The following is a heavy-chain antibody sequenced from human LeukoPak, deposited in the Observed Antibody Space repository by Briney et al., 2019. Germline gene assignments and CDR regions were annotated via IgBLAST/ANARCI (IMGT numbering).Heavy chain of an antibody. V-gene: IGHV3-21*01. CDR3: VRDQGGPYPYYMDV. D-gene: IGHD3-16*01. J-gene: IGHJ6*03. Sequence: GGSLRLSCAASGFTFSSYSMNWVRQAPGKGLEWVSSISSSSSYIYYADSVKGRFTISRDNAKNSLYLQMNSLRAEDTAVYYCVRDQGGPYPYYMDVWGKGTTVTISS. CDR1: GFTFSSYS. CDR2: ISSSSSYI.